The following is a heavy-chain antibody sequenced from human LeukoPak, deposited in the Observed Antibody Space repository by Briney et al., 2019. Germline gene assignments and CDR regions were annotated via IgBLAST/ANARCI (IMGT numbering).Heavy chain of an antibody. V-gene: IGHV3-23*01. CDR1: VFTFSSYA. CDR3: AKDGIAAYKY. Sequence: PGGSLRLSCAASVFTFSSYAMSWVRQAPGKGLEWVSVISGSGGSTYYADSVKGQFTISRDNSKNTLYLQMNSLRAEDTAVYYCAKDGIAAYKYWGQGTLVTVSS. J-gene: IGHJ4*02. CDR2: ISGSGGST. D-gene: IGHD6-25*01.